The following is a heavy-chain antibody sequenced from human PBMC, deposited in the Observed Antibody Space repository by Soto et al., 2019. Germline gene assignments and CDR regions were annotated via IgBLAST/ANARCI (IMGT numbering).Heavy chain of an antibody. CDR1: GFTFSSYW. CDR3: VRGALGAYYVDS. V-gene: IGHV3-74*01. CDR2: IKGDEITT. Sequence: EVQLVESGGGSVQPGGSLRLSCEASGFTFSSYWIHWVRQAPGKGLEWVSRIKGDEITTNYADSVKARFTTARDNAENTVYLQGNSLTGEDTAVYYCVRGALGAYYVDSWGQGTLVIVSS. D-gene: IGHD3-16*01. J-gene: IGHJ4*02.